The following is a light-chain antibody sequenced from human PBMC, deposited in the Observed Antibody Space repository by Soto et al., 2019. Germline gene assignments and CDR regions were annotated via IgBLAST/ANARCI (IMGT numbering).Light chain of an antibody. CDR1: QSISSW. V-gene: IGKV1-5*01. CDR3: QQSNTYSSLT. CDR2: DAS. J-gene: IGKJ4*01. Sequence: EIQRTQFPSTLSASVGDRFTSTCLASQSISSWLAWYQQKLGRAPRLLIYDASSLESGVPSRFSGSGYGTEFTLKISSLQPDDFATYYCQQSNTYSSLTFGEGTKVDIK.